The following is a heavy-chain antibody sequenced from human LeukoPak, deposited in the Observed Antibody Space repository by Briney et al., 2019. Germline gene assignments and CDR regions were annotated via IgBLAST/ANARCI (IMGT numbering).Heavy chain of an antibody. J-gene: IGHJ5*01. V-gene: IGHV3-21*01. Sequence: GGSLRLSCAASGFAFSSFNMNWVRQAPGKGLEWVSSIGSSSGYIYYADSVKGRFTISRDNAKSSLFPQMNSLRAEDTAVYYCVKDSGYYDTSGKGWFDFWGQGTLVTVSS. CDR3: VKDSGYYDTSGKGWFDF. CDR1: GFAFSSFN. CDR2: IGSSSGYI. D-gene: IGHD3-22*01.